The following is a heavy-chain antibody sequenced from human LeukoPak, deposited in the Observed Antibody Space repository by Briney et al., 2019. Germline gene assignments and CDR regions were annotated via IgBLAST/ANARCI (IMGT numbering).Heavy chain of an antibody. CDR1: GFTFSRYA. J-gene: IGHJ4*02. V-gene: IGHV3-23*01. CDR2: VSSGTGTT. CDR3: AKGREVYGDSRFDY. Sequence: PGGSLRLSCAASGFTFSRYAMSWVRQDPGKGLGWVSSVSSGTGTTYYAGSMKGGSTISRDNSKNTLYLQMNSLRAEDTAVYYCAKGREVYGDSRFDYWGQGTLVTVS. D-gene: IGHD2-21*02.